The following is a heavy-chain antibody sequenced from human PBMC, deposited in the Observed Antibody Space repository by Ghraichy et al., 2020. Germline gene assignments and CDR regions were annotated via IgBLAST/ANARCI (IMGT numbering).Heavy chain of an antibody. J-gene: IGHJ4*02. Sequence: GSVRLSCAVYGGSFGGYHWSWIRQPPGKGLEWIAEINHTGSTNYNPSLKSRVTISVDTSRNQFSLRLSSVTAADTAVYYCARGRGWEFHLFDYWGQGTLVTVSS. D-gene: IGHD1-26*01. CDR1: GGSFGGYH. CDR3: ARGRGWEFHLFDY. V-gene: IGHV4-34*01. CDR2: INHTGST.